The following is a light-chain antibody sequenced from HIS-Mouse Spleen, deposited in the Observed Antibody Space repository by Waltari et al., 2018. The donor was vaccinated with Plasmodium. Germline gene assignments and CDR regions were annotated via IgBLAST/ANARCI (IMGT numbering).Light chain of an antibody. V-gene: IGLV3-10*01. CDR3: YSTDSSGNHRV. Sequence: SYELTQPPSVSVSPGQTARITCSGDALPKKYLYWYQQKSGQAPVLFIYEDSKRPSGIPERFSGSSSGTMATLTISGAQVEDEADYYCYSTDSSGNHRVFGGGTKLTVL. CDR1: ALPKKY. CDR2: EDS. J-gene: IGLJ3*02.